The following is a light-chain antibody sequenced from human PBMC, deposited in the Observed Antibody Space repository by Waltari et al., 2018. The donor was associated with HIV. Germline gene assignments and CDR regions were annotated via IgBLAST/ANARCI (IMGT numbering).Light chain of an antibody. J-gene: IGLJ2*01. CDR3: SSYANKNGFYVV. Sequence: QSALTQPPSASGSPGQSVTISCTGTNSDIGGYNYVSWYQQHPGKAPKLVISEVTKRPSGVPALFSGSNSGTTASLTVSGLQAEDEADYYCSSYANKNGFYVVFGGGTRLTVL. V-gene: IGLV2-8*01. CDR2: EVT. CDR1: NSDIGGYNY.